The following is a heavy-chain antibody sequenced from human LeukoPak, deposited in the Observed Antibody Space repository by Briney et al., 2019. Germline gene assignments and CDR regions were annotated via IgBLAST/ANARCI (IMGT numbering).Heavy chain of an antibody. J-gene: IGHJ4*02. D-gene: IGHD6-13*01. Sequence: SETLSLTCSVSGGSISSNYWSWIRQPPGKGLEWIGNIYYSGSTNYNPSLKSRVTISVDTSKNQFSLKLSSVTAADTAVYYCARVQQQLLPFDYWGQGILVTVSS. CDR2: IYYSGST. CDR3: ARVQQQLLPFDY. CDR1: GGSISSNY. V-gene: IGHV4-59*01.